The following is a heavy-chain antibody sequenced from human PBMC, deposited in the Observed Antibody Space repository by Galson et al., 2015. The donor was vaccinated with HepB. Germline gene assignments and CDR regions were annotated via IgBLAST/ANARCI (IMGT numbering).Heavy chain of an antibody. CDR1: GYTFTDYY. CDR3: ARGGALAYCGGDCPVGGAFDI. Sequence: SVKVSCKASGYTFTDYYMHWVRQAPGQGLEWMGRINPNSGGADCAQKFQGRVTMTRDTSISTAYMELSRLRSDDTAVYYCARGGALAYCGGDCPVGGAFDIWGQGAMVTVSS. CDR2: INPNSGGA. D-gene: IGHD2-21*01. V-gene: IGHV1-2*06. J-gene: IGHJ3*02.